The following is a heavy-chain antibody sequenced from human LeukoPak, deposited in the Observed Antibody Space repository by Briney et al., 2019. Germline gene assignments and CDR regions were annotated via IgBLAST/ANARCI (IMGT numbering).Heavy chain of an antibody. CDR3: ARQGYYYDSSGYYRPFDY. J-gene: IGHJ4*02. V-gene: IGHV4-39*01. CDR1: GGSISSGDYY. Sequence: PSETLSLTCTVSGGSISSGDYYWSWIRQPPGKGLEWIGEINHSGSTYYNPSLKSRVTISVDTSKNQFSLKLSSVTAADTAVYYCARQGYYYDSSGYYRPFDYWGQGTLVTVSS. CDR2: INHSGST. D-gene: IGHD3-22*01.